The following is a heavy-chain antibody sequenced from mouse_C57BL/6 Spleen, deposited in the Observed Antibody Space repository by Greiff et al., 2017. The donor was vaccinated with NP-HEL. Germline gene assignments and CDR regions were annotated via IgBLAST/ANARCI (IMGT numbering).Heavy chain of an antibody. V-gene: IGHV5-4*01. CDR2: ISDGGSYT. D-gene: IGHD2-4*01. Sequence: EVQVVESGGGLVKPGGSLKLSCAASGFTFSSYAMSWVRQTPEQRLEWVATISDGGSYTYYPDNVKGRFTITRDNAKNNLYLQMSHLKSEDTAMYYCAREDDYDDGVAYWGQGTLVTVSA. J-gene: IGHJ3*01. CDR1: GFTFSSYA. CDR3: AREDDYDDGVAY.